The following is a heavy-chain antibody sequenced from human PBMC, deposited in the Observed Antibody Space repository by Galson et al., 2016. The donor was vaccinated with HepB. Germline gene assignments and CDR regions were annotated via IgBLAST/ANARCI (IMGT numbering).Heavy chain of an antibody. V-gene: IGHV3-23*01. Sequence: SLRLSCAASGYTFSSYAMSWVRQAPGKGLEWVSGISMSGGSTDYADSVKGRFTISRDNAENTLYLQMNSLRADDTAVYYCARDLSGPDYWGQGTLVTVSS. J-gene: IGHJ4*02. CDR2: ISMSGGST. CDR1: GYTFSSYA. CDR3: ARDLSGPDY.